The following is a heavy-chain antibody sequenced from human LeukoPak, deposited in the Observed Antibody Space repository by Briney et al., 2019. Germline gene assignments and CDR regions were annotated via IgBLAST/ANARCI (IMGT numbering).Heavy chain of an antibody. V-gene: IGHV1-2*02. J-gene: IGHJ4*02. Sequence: ASVKVSCKASGYTLTGYCMHWVRQAPGQGLEWMGWINPNSGGTNYAQKFQGRVTMTRDTSISTAYMELSRLRSDDTAVYYCARDRSKATTIYYWGQGTLVTVSS. CDR3: ARDRSKATTIYY. CDR1: GYTLTGYC. D-gene: IGHD1-26*01. CDR2: INPNSGGT.